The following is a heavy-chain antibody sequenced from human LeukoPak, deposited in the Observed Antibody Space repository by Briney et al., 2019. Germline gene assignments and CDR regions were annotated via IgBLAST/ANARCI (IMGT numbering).Heavy chain of an antibody. CDR3: ARDRAEGYCSSTSCYGQGYGMDV. J-gene: IGHJ6*02. CDR2: TDTGGNYI. CDR1: GFTFSNYG. Sequence: PGGSLRLSCTASGFTFSNYGMNWVRQAPGKGLEWVSFTDTGGNYIYYGDSVKGRFTISRDNAKNSLYLQMNSLRAEDTAVYYCARDRAEGYCSSTSCYGQGYGMDVWGQGTTVTVSS. V-gene: IGHV3-21*01. D-gene: IGHD2-2*01.